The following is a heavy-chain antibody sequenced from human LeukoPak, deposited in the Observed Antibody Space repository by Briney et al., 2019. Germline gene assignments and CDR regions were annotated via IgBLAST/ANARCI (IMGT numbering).Heavy chain of an antibody. CDR3: AKDVRGYNRPFDY. CDR2: ITSGFTP. CDR1: GLTFSNYA. D-gene: IGHD3-10*02. J-gene: IGHJ4*02. V-gene: IGHV3-23*01. Sequence: GGSLRLSCAASGLTFSNYAMSWFRQAPGKGLEWVSGITSGFTPLYADSVKGRFTISRDNSKNTLYLQMNSLGAEDTALYYCAKDVRGYNRPFDYWGQGALVTVSS.